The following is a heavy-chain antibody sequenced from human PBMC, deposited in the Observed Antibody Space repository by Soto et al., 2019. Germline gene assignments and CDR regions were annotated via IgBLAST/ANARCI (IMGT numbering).Heavy chain of an antibody. CDR1: GFTVSINY. J-gene: IGHJ3*02. Sequence: GSLRLSCAASGFTVSINYMSWVRQAPGRGLEWVSVTYPGGTTHYADSVKGRFTISRDNSKNTMDLQMNSLRADDTAMYYCTREFRTSGSRDAVDIWGQGTVVTAS. CDR2: TYPGGTT. CDR3: TREFRTSGSRDAVDI. D-gene: IGHD1-26*01. V-gene: IGHV3-66*01.